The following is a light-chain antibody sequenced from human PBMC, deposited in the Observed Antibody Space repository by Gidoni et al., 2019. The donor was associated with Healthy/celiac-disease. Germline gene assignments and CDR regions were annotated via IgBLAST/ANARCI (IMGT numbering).Light chain of an antibody. J-gene: IGKJ5*01. CDR2: LGS. V-gene: IGKV2-28*01. Sequence: DIVMTQSPLSLPVTPGEPASISCRSSPSLLHSNGYNSLDWYLQKPGQSPQLLIYLGSNRASGVPDRFSGSGSGTDFTLKISRVEAEDVGVYYCMQALQTPITFGQGTRLEIK. CDR1: PSLLHSNGYNS. CDR3: MQALQTPIT.